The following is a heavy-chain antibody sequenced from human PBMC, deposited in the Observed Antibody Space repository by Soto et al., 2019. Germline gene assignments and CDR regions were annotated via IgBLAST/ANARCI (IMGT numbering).Heavy chain of an antibody. CDR3: AREDDYGDYATSFAL. Sequence: EVQLVESGGGLVQPGGSLRLSCAASGFTVSSHYMSWVRQAPGKGLEWVSVIYPGGDTFYADSVKGRFTISRDNFKNTVYLQMNSLRADDTAVYYCAREDDYGDYATSFALWGRGTLVTVSS. J-gene: IGHJ2*01. D-gene: IGHD4-17*01. V-gene: IGHV3-66*01. CDR2: IYPGGDT. CDR1: GFTVSSHY.